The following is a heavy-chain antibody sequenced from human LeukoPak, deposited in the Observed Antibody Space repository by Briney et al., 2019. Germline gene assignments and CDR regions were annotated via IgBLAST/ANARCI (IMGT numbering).Heavy chain of an antibody. D-gene: IGHD5-12*01. CDR3: ARGGGGYDYLDY. J-gene: IGHJ4*02. V-gene: IGHV4-59*02. CDR1: GGSVSGYY. CDR2: IYYSGST. Sequence: SETLSLTCVVSGGSVSGYYWGWIRQPPGRGLEWIGYIYYSGSTNYNPSLKSRVTISVDTSKNQFSLKLSSVTAADTAVYYCARGGGGYDYLDYWGQGTLVTVSS.